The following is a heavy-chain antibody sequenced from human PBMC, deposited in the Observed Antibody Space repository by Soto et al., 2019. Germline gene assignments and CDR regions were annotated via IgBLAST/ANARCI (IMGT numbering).Heavy chain of an antibody. V-gene: IGHV3-53*04. Sequence: GGSLRLSCAASGFTVSSNYMSWVRQAPGKGLEWVSVIYSGGSTYYADSVKGRFTISRHNSKNTLYLQMNSLGAEDTAVYCGARGVAPVYAFDIWGQGTMVTVSS. CDR1: GFTVSSNY. J-gene: IGHJ3*02. CDR3: ARGVAPVYAFDI. CDR2: IYSGGST.